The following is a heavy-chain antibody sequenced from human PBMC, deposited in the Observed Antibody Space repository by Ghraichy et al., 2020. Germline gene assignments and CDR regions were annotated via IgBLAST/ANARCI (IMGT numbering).Heavy chain of an antibody. CDR3: AKDYGSSSWYLYY. J-gene: IGHJ4*02. Sequence: GESLNISCAASGFTFSSYGMHWVRQAPGKGLEWVAVISYDGSNKYYADSVKGRFTISRDNSKNTLYLQMNSLRAEDTAVYYCAKDYGSSSWYLYYWGQGTLVTVSS. D-gene: IGHD6-13*01. V-gene: IGHV3-30*18. CDR2: ISYDGSNK. CDR1: GFTFSSYG.